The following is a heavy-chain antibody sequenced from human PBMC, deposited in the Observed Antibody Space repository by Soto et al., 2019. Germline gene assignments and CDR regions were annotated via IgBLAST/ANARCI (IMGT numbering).Heavy chain of an antibody. J-gene: IGHJ4*02. D-gene: IGHD4-17*01. V-gene: IGHV2-5*01. CDR2: SYWNENK. CDR3: ALITRVTIIDS. Sequence: QITLEESGPTLAKPTQTLTLTCTFSGFSLTTSGVVVGWIRQPPGNALEWLALSYWNENKRFSPSLKTRITITTDTSKHQVVLTMTNMEPVDTARYYCALITRVTIIDSWGQGTLVTVSS. CDR1: GFSLTTSGVV.